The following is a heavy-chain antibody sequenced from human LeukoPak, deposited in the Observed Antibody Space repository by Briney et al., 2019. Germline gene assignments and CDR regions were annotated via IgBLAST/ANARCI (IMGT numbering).Heavy chain of an antibody. CDR3: ARDSYYGMDV. CDR2: GSHIGST. J-gene: IGHJ6*02. V-gene: IGHV4-59*01. CDR1: GGSLPSYY. Sequence: PAETLSLTCTVSGGSLPSYYWSWLRQPPGKGREWIGFGSHIGSTHYNSSLRRRVTFSVDTSKSQFDLNLRSVTAADTAVYYCARDSYYGMDVWGQGTTVIVSS.